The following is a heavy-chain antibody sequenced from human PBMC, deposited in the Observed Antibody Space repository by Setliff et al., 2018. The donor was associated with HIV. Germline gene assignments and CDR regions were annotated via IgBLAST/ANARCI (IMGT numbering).Heavy chain of an antibody. D-gene: IGHD6-13*01. V-gene: IGHV1-8*01. CDR3: ASSWSRVPYYGLDV. CDR2: VNPNSGNT. J-gene: IGHJ6*02. Sequence: GASVKVSCKPSGSTFSTYDINWVRQATGQGLEWMGWVNPNSGNTGYAQKFQGRVTMTRNTSISTAYMELSSLRSEDSAVYYCASSWSRVPYYGLDVWGQGTTVTVSS. CDR1: GSTFSTYD.